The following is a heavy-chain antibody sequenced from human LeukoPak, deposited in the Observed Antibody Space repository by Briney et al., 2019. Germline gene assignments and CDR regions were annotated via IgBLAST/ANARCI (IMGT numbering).Heavy chain of an antibody. Sequence: GGSLRLSCASSGFTFSSYWMNWVRQAPGKGLEWVAYIKPDGSEKYYVDSVKGRFTISRDNAKNSLFLQINSLRAEDTAVYYCVKLWDYWGQGTLVTVSS. J-gene: IGHJ4*02. V-gene: IGHV3-7*01. CDR3: VKLWDY. CDR1: GFTFSSYW. CDR2: IKPDGSEK. D-gene: IGHD2/OR15-2a*01.